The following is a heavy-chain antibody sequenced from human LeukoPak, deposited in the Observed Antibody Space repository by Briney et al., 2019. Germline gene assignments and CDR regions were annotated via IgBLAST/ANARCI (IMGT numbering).Heavy chain of an antibody. CDR1: GYTFTGYY. Sequence: ASVKVSCKASGYTFTGYYMHWVRQAPGQGLEWMGWINPNSGGTNYAQKFQGRVTMTRDTSISTAYMELSRLRSDDTAVYYCASLSPASKSDFDYWGQGTLVTVSS. CDR3: ASLSPASKSDFDY. CDR2: INPNSGGT. J-gene: IGHJ4*02. V-gene: IGHV1-2*02.